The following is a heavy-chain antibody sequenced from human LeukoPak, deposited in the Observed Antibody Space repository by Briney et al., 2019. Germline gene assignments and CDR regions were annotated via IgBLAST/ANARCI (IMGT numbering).Heavy chain of an antibody. Sequence: ASVKVSCKASGGTFSSYAISWVRRAPGQGLEWMGGIIPIFGTANYAQKFQGRVTITADESTSTAYMELSSLRSEDTAVYYCARVVAAAGSAFDYWGQGTLVTVSS. J-gene: IGHJ4*02. CDR3: ARVVAAAGSAFDY. V-gene: IGHV1-69*13. CDR2: IIPIFGTA. CDR1: GGTFSSYA. D-gene: IGHD6-13*01.